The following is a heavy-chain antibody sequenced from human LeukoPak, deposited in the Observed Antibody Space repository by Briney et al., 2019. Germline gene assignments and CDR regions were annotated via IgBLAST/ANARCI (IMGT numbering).Heavy chain of an antibody. D-gene: IGHD5-24*01. CDR3: ARGRLWLQLLDH. Sequence: PSETLSLTCAVYGGSFSGYYWSWIRQPPGKGLEWIGEINHSGSTNYNPSLKSRVTISVDTSKNQFSLKLSSVTAADTAVYYCARGRLWLQLLDHWGQGTLVTVSS. CDR2: INHSGST. CDR1: GGSFSGYY. J-gene: IGHJ4*02. V-gene: IGHV4-34*01.